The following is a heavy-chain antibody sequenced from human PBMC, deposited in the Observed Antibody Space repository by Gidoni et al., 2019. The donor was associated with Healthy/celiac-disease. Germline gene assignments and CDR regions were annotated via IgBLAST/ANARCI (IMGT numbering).Heavy chain of an antibody. CDR3: ARGRYYYDSSGWSDAFDI. CDR2: IYPGDSAT. V-gene: IGHV5-51*01. Sequence: EVQLVQSGAEVKKPGESLKISCKGSGYSFTSYWIGWVRQMPGKGLEWMGIIYPGDSATRYSPSFQGQVTISADKSISTAYLQWSSLKASDTAMYYCARGRYYYDSSGWSDAFDIWGQGTMVTVSS. J-gene: IGHJ3*02. CDR1: GYSFTSYW. D-gene: IGHD3-22*01.